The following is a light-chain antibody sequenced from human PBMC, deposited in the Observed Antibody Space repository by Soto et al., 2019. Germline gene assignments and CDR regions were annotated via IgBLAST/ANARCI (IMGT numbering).Light chain of an antibody. CDR3: QHYNSYSEA. J-gene: IGKJ1*01. CDR1: QTISSW. CDR2: KAS. Sequence: ISMTQPPSTLPGSVGDRVTLTCRASQTISSWLAWYQQKPGKAPKLLIYKASTLKSGVPSRFSGSGSGTEFTLTISSLQPDDFATYYCQHYNSYSEAFGQGTKVDI. V-gene: IGKV1-5*03.